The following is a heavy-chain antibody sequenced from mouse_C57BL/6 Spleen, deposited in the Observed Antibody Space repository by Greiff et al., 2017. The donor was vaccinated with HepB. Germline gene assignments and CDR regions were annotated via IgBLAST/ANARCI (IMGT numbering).Heavy chain of an antibody. Sequence: EVQVVESGGDLVKPGGSLKLSCAASGFTFSSYGMSWVRQTPDKRLEWVATISSGGSYTYYPDSVKGRFTISRDNAKNTLYLQMSSLKSEDTAMYYCARRVPGAYWGQGTLVTVSA. J-gene: IGHJ3*01. CDR3: ARRVPGAY. CDR2: ISSGGSYT. D-gene: IGHD2-14*01. V-gene: IGHV5-6*01. CDR1: GFTFSSYG.